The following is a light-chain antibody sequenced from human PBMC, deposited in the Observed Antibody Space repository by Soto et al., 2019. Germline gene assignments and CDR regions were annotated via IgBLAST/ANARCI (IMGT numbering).Light chain of an antibody. CDR3: SSYTSSSTLV. CDR1: SSDVGGYNY. J-gene: IGLJ2*01. Sequence: QSVLTQPASVSGSPGQSITISCTGTSSDVGGYNYVSWYQQHPGKAPKLMIYEVSNRPSGVSNRFSGSKSGNTASLTISGLPAEDEADYYCSSYTSSSTLVFGGGTKL. V-gene: IGLV2-14*01. CDR2: EVS.